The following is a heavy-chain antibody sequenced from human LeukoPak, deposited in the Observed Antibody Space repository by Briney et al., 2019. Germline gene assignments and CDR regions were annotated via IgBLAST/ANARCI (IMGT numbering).Heavy chain of an antibody. V-gene: IGHV4-34*01. D-gene: IGHD3-10*01. J-gene: IGHJ6*03. Sequence: PSETLSPTCAVYGGSFSDFYCTWIRQPPGKGLEWIGEINHSGNTKYNPSLKSRVTILLDTSKNQFSLKVRSVTAADTAVYYCATTRGVITLDGYHYYIDVWGKGTTVTVS. CDR3: ATTRGVITLDGYHYYIDV. CDR1: GGSFSDFY. CDR2: INHSGNT.